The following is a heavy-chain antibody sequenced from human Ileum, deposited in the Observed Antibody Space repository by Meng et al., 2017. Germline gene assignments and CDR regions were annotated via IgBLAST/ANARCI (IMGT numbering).Heavy chain of an antibody. CDR1: GLTFSVYG. CDR3: AKDPAGRSGKFWADNWFDS. V-gene: IGHV3-30*18. Sequence: QVQLVESGGGVVQPGRSLRLSWVASGLTFSVYGIHWVRQAPGMGLEWLAVISYDGNDKYYTDSVKGRITISRDNSKNTVYLQMDSLRPEDTAMYYCAKDPAGRSGKFWADNWFDSWGQGTLVTVSS. J-gene: IGHJ5*01. D-gene: IGHD3-16*01. CDR2: ISYDGNDK.